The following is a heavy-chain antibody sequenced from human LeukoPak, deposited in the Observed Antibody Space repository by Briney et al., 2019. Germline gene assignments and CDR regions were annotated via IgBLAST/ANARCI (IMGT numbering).Heavy chain of an antibody. D-gene: IGHD2/OR15-2a*01. V-gene: IGHV1-18*01. J-gene: IGHJ4*02. CDR2: ISVYNGNT. CDR1: GYTFTTSG. CDR3: ASWAGSATLDC. Sequence: APVKVSCKASGYTFTTSGISCVRQAPGDGLEGVGWISVYNGNTNDAQKLQGRVTMTTDTSTSTAYRELRSLTSDDTAVYYCASWAGSATLDCGGQGTLVTVSS.